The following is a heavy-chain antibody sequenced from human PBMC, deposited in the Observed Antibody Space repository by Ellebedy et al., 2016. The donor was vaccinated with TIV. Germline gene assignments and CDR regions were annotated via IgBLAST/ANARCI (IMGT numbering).Heavy chain of an antibody. CDR3: ARASTASYGCFDY. CDR1: GFTFSSYG. CDR2: IWYDGSKK. Sequence: GESLKISCAASGFTFSSYGMHWVRQAPGKGLEWVAVIWYDGSKKYYADSVKGRFTISRDNFKNTLYLQMNSLRAEDKAVYYCARASTASYGCFDYWGQGTLVTVSS. J-gene: IGHJ4*02. D-gene: IGHD5-18*01. V-gene: IGHV3-33*08.